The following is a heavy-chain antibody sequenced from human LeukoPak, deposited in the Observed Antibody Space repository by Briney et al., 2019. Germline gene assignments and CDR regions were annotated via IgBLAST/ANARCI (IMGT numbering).Heavy chain of an antibody. CDR1: GFXVSTNY. Sequence: GGSLRLSCAASGFXVSTNYISWVRQAPGKGLKWVSIIYRGGNTYYADSVKDRFTISRDNSKNTVYLQMDSLAVEDTAVYFCARDPGDGYYFHRWGQGTLVTVSS. CDR3: ARDPGDGYYFHR. V-gene: IGHV3-66*01. CDR2: IYRGGNT. D-gene: IGHD5-24*01. J-gene: IGHJ1*01.